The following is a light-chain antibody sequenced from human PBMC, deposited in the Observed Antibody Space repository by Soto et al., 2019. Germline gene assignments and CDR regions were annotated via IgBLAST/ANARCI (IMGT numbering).Light chain of an antibody. Sequence: DIQMTQSPSTLSESVGDRVTITCRASQSTSTWLAWYQQRPGKTPKLLISEASKLESGVPTRFSGRGSGTELTLSISILEPDDFATYYCQQSISSPYACGQGTNVDIK. CDR1: QSTSTW. V-gene: IGKV1-5*03. CDR3: QQSISSPYA. J-gene: IGKJ1*01. CDR2: EAS.